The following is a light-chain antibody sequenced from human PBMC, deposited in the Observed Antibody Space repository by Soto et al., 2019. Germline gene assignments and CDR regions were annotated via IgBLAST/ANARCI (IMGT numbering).Light chain of an antibody. V-gene: IGKV1-5*03. CDR2: KAS. Sequence: DLQMTQSPSALSASVGDRVTITCRASQLSWVAWYQQKPGKAPKFLIYKASTLESGVPSRFSGRGSGTEFTLTISSLQPDDSATYYCQHYEIYQCTCDQGTKVEIK. CDR1: QLSW. J-gene: IGKJ1*01. CDR3: QHYEIYQCT.